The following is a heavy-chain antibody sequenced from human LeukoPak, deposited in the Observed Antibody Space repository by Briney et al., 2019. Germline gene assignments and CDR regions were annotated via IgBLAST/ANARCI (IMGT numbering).Heavy chain of an antibody. J-gene: IGHJ4*02. CDR1: GLTFRNFA. V-gene: IGHV3-23*01. D-gene: IGHD3-22*01. CDR3: AKFKGHYYYDSSGFCDN. Sequence: GGSLRLSCAASGLTFRNFAMGWVRQAPGKGLEWVSVISAGDGDNPYYADSVKGRFSISRDNSNYTLHLQMNSLRAEDTAIFYCAKFKGHYYYDSSGFCDNWGQGTLVTVSS. CDR2: ISAGDGDNP.